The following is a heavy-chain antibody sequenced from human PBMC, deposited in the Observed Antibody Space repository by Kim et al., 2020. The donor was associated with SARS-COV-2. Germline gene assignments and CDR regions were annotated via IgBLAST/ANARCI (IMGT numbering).Heavy chain of an antibody. D-gene: IGHD3-22*01. CDR1: GGSISSSSYY. J-gene: IGHJ3*02. CDR2: IYYSGST. CDR3: ARERPPPSRSGYYVGRGGYAFDI. V-gene: IGHV4-39*07. Sequence: SETLSLTCTVSGGSISSSSYYWGWIRQPPGKGLEWIGSIYYSGSTYYNPSLKSRVTISVDTSKNQFSLKLSSVTAADTAVYYCARERPPPSRSGYYVGRGGYAFDIWGQGTMVTISS.